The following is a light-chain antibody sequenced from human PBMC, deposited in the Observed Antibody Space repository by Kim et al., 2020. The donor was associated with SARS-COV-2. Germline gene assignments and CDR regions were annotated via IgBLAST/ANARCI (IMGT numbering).Light chain of an antibody. CDR3: QQYGSSPNT. CDR2: GAS. J-gene: IGKJ2*01. CDR1: QSVSSSY. Sequence: EIVLTQSPGTLSLSPGERATLSCRASQSVSSSYLAWYQQKPGQAPRLLIYGASSRATGIPDRFSGSGFGTDFTLTISRLEPEDFAVYYCQQYGSSPNTFGQGTKLEI. V-gene: IGKV3-20*01.